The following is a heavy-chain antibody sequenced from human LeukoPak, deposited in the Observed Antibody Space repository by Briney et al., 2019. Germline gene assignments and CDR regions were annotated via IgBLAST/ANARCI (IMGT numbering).Heavy chain of an antibody. CDR2: IRFDGSNK. CDR3: ARGYGDYLDY. CDR1: GFIFSSYG. Sequence: GGSLRLSCAASGFIFSSYGMHWVRQAPGKGPEWVAFIRFDGSNKYYADSVKGRFTISRDNSKNTLYLQMNSLRAEDTAVYYCARGYGDYLDYWGQGTLVTVSS. J-gene: IGHJ4*02. D-gene: IGHD4-17*01. V-gene: IGHV3-30*02.